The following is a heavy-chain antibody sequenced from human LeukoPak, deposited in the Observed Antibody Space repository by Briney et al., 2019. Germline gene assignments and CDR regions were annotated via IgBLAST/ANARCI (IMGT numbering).Heavy chain of an antibody. CDR1: GGSFSGYY. CDR3: ARHSPWELLSIDY. Sequence: PSETLSLTCAVYGGSFSGYYWSWIRQPPGKGLEWIGEINHSGSTNYNPSLKSRVTISVDTSKNQFSLKLSSVTAADTAVYYCARHSPWELLSIDYWGQGTLVTVSS. D-gene: IGHD1-26*01. CDR2: INHSGST. V-gene: IGHV4-34*01. J-gene: IGHJ4*02.